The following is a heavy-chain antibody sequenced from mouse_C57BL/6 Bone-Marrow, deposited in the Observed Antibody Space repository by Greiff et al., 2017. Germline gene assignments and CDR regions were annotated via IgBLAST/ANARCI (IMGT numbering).Heavy chain of an antibody. Sequence: QVQLQQPGAELVKPGASVKLSCKASGYTFTSYWMQWVKQRPGQGLEWIGEIDPSDSYTNYNQKFKGKATLTVDTSSSTAYMQLSSLTSEDSAVYYCARPAVVATPYAMDYWGQGTSVTVSS. D-gene: IGHD1-1*01. J-gene: IGHJ4*01. V-gene: IGHV1-50*01. CDR1: GYTFTSYW. CDR3: ARPAVVATPYAMDY. CDR2: IDPSDSYT.